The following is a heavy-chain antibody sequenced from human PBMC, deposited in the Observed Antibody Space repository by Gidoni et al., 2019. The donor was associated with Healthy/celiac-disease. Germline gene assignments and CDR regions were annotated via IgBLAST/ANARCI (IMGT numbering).Heavy chain of an antibody. V-gene: IGHV4-39*01. J-gene: IGHJ4*02. CDR3: FRDGGRFDY. CDR1: GGSITSDSYY. Sequence: QLQLQESGPGLVKPSESLSLTCTVSGGSITSDSYYWGWIRQPPGKGLEWIGSIYYSGSAYYNPSLKSRVTISVDTSKNQFSLTLRSVTAADTAVYYCFRDGGRFDYWGQGTLVTVSS. D-gene: IGHD4-17*01. CDR2: IYYSGSA.